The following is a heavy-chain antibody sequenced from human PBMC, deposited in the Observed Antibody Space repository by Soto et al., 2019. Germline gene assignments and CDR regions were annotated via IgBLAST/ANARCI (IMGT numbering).Heavy chain of an antibody. D-gene: IGHD2-15*01. CDR2: ISSGSTTI. Sequence: PXECLRLTCAASGFTFSSYSMNWVRQAPGKGLEWVSYISSGSTTIYYADSVKGRFTISRDNAKNSLYLRMNSLRDEDTAVYYCARGFGGPNYRRQGTLVTVYS. CDR1: GFTFSSYS. J-gene: IGHJ4*02. CDR3: ARGFGGPNY. V-gene: IGHV3-48*02.